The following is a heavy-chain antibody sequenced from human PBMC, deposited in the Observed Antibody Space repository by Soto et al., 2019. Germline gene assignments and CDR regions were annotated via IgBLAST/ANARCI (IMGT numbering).Heavy chain of an antibody. Sequence: ASVKVSCKASGYTFTSYYMHWVRQAPGQGLEWMGIINPSGGSTSYAQKFQGRVTMTRDTSTSTVYMELSSLRSEDTAVYYCACRFGLDAFDIWGKGTMVPVSS. V-gene: IGHV1-46*01. CDR3: ACRFGLDAFDI. CDR2: INPSGGST. CDR1: GYTFTSYY. D-gene: IGHD3-10*01. J-gene: IGHJ3*02.